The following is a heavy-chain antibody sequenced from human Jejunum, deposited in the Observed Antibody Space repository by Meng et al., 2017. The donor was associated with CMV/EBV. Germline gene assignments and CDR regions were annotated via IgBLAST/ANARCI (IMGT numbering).Heavy chain of an antibody. Sequence: TSSYYWGWIRQNPEKGLEWIGSIYHTGRTYDNPSLKSRVTISIDTSRSQFSLKLTSVTAADTAIYYCVRAASRHYDSSGFSGFFDYWGQGSMVTVSS. CDR2: IYHTGRT. CDR3: VRAASRHYDSSGFSGFFDY. J-gene: IGHJ4*02. D-gene: IGHD3-22*01. V-gene: IGHV4-39*07. CDR1: TSSYY.